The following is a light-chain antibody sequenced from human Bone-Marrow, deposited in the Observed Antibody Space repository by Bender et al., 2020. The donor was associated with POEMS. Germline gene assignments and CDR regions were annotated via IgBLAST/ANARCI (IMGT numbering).Light chain of an antibody. Sequence: SYVVTQPPSVSVAPGQTARITCGGNNIGRKTVHWYQQKAGQAPLLVVHDDSDRPSGVSDRFSGSKSGKTASLTISGLQAEDEADYYCCSYADTSIVLFGTGTKVTVL. CDR1: NIGRKT. V-gene: IGLV3-21*02. J-gene: IGLJ1*01. CDR3: CSYADTSIVL. CDR2: DDS.